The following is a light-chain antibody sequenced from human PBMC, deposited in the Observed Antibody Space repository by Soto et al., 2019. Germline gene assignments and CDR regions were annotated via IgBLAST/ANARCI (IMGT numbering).Light chain of an antibody. Sequence: QSVLTRPPSVSGAPGQRVTISCTGSSSNIGAGYDVHWYQWLPGTAPKLLIYGSSYRPSGVPDRFSGSKSGTSASLAITGLQAEDEADYLCQSYDSSLSGLLFGGGTKVTV. CDR3: QSYDSSLSGLL. J-gene: IGLJ2*01. CDR2: GSS. CDR1: SSNIGAGYD. V-gene: IGLV1-40*01.